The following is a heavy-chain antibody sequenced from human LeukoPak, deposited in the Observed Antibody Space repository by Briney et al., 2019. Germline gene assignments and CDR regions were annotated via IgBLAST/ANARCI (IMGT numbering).Heavy chain of an antibody. CDR1: GFTVSSNY. V-gene: IGHV3-30*18. CDR2: ISYDGSSE. D-gene: IGHD3-22*01. J-gene: IGHJ4*02. Sequence: PGGSLRLSCAASGFTVSSNYMSWVRQAPGKGLEWVAFISYDGSSEYDADSVKGRFTISRDNSENTVYLQMNSLRAEDTAVYYCAKSEVYYFGTSGGFDYWGQGTLVTVAS. CDR3: AKSEVYYFGTSGGFDY.